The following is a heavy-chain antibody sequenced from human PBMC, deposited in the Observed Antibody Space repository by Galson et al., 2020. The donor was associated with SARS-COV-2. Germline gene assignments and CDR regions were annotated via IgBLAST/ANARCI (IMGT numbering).Heavy chain of an antibody. CDR3: ARKRGAGWFGEFNWFDP. J-gene: IGHJ5*02. D-gene: IGHD3-10*01. CDR2: ISAYNGNT. Sequence: ASVKVSCKASGYTFTSYGISWVRQAPGQGLEWMGWISAYNGNTNYAQKLQERVTMTTDTSTSTAYMELRSLRSDDTAVYYCARKRGAGWFGEFNWFDPWGQGTLVTVSS. V-gene: IGHV1-18*01. CDR1: GYTFTSYG.